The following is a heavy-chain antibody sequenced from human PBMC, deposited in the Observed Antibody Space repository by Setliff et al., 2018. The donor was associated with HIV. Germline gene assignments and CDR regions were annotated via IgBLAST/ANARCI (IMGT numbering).Heavy chain of an antibody. V-gene: IGHV4-38-2*01. D-gene: IGHD6-13*01. Sequence: SETLSLTCAVSGYSISSAYYWGWIRQPPGKGLEWIGSIYDSGSTHNNPSLKSRVTISVDTSKNHLSLKLSSVTAADTALYYCARCPSNHMTQAGKKTFYYHYMDVWGKGTTVTAP. CDR2: IYDSGST. J-gene: IGHJ6*03. CDR3: ARCPSNHMTQAGKKTFYYHYMDV. CDR1: GYSISSAYY.